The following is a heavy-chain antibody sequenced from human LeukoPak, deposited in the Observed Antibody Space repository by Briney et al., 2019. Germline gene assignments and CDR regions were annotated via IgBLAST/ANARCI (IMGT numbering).Heavy chain of an antibody. CDR2: INHSGST. V-gene: IGHV4-34*01. CDR1: GGSFSGYY. D-gene: IGHD4-17*01. Sequence: PSETLSLTCAVYGGSFSGYYWSWIRQPPGKGLEGIGEINHSGSTNYSPSLKSRVTISVDTSKNQFSLKLSSVTAADTAVYYCARRYGDYNPSYYYGMDVWGQGTTVTVSS. J-gene: IGHJ6*02. CDR3: ARRYGDYNPSYYYGMDV.